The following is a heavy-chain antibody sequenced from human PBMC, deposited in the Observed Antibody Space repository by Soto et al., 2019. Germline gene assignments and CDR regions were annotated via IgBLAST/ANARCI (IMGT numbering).Heavy chain of an antibody. CDR1: GGSISSYY. CDR2: IYYSGST. CDR3: ARDHEGLDY. J-gene: IGHJ4*02. V-gene: IGHV4-59*01. Sequence: SETLSLTCTVSGGSISSYYWSWIRQPPGKGLEWIGYIYYSGSTNYNPSLKSRVTISVDTSKNQFSLKLSSVTAADTAVYYRARDHEGLDYWGQGTLVTVSA.